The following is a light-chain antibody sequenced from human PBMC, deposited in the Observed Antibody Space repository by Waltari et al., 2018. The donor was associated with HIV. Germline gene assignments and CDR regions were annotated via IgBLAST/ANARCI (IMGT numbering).Light chain of an antibody. CDR3: AAWDDSLKDVL. Sequence: QSVLTQPPSASGTPGLRVTFSCSGGSSSIRSNTVNWYQQVPGAAPRLLIYNNDRRPSGVPDRFSGSKSGTSASLAIRGLQSEDEADYYCAAWDDSLKDVLFGGGTKLTVL. V-gene: IGLV1-44*01. CDR2: NND. CDR1: SSSIRSNT. J-gene: IGLJ2*01.